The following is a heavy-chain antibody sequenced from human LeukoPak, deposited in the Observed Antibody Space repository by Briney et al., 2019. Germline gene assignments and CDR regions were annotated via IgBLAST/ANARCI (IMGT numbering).Heavy chain of an antibody. CDR1: GGSISSGSYY. D-gene: IGHD3-10*01. CDR3: ARSDGYGLVGI. J-gene: IGHJ3*02. Sequence: KPSETLSLTCTVSGGSISSGSYYWSWIRQPAGKGLGWIGRIYTSGSTNYNPSLKSRVTISVDTSKNHFSLTLSSVTAADTAMYYCARSDGYGLVGIWGQGTMVTVSS. CDR2: IYTSGST. V-gene: IGHV4-61*02.